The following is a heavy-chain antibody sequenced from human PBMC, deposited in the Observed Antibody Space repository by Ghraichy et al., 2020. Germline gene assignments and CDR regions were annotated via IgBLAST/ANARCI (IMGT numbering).Heavy chain of an antibody. D-gene: IGHD1-26*01. CDR1: GFSFSSYA. Sequence: GESLNISCAASGFSFSSYAMNWVRQAPGKGLEWVSSISNSGGTTFFADSVKGRFTISRDNSKNTLSLQMNSLRAGDTAVYYCAKTRAAATGRYFFDSWGQGTLVTVSS. CDR2: ISNSGGTT. J-gene: IGHJ4*02. CDR3: AKTRAAATGRYFFDS. V-gene: IGHV3-23*01.